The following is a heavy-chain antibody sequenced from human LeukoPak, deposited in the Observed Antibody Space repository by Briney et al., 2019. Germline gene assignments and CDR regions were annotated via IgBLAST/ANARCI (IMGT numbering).Heavy chain of an antibody. CDR2: IYSGGGST. V-gene: IGHV3-66*01. CDR1: GFTVSSNY. D-gene: IGHD4-23*01. J-gene: IGHJ2*01. CDR3: ARDYYGGNSEVISWHFDL. Sequence: GGSLRLSCAASGFTVSSNYMSWVRQAPGKGLEWVSVIYSGGGSTYYADSVKGRFTISRDNSKNTLYLQMNSLRDEDTAVYYCARDYYGGNSEVISWHFDLWGRGTLVSVSS.